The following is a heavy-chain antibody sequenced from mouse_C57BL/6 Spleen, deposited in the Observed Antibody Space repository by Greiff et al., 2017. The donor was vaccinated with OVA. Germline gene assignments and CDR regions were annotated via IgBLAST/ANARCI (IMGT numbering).Heavy chain of an antibody. J-gene: IGHJ2*01. CDR1: GYTFTDYY. V-gene: IGHV1-76*01. CDR2: IYPGSGNP. Sequence: QVQLQQPGAELVRPGASVKLSCKASGYTFTDYYINWVKQRPGQGLEWIAMIYPGSGNPYYNEKFKGKATLTAEKSSSTAYLQLNSLTSEDDDVYVYEREGDHDETGYFDYWGQGTTLTVSS. D-gene: IGHD2-3*01. CDR3: EREGDHDETGYFDY.